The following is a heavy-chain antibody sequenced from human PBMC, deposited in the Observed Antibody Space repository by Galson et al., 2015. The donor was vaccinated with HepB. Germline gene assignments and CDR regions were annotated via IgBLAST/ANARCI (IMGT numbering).Heavy chain of an antibody. V-gene: IGHV3-30*18. J-gene: IGHJ4*02. CDR2: ISYDGSNK. D-gene: IGHD6-19*01. CDR3: AKDDTGSGWSFFDY. Sequence: SLRLSCAASGFTFSSYGMHWVRQAPGKGLEWVAVISYDGSNKYYADSVKGRFTISRDNSKNTLYLQMNSLRAEDTAVYYCAKDDTGSGWSFFDYWGQGTLVTVSS. CDR1: GFTFSSYG.